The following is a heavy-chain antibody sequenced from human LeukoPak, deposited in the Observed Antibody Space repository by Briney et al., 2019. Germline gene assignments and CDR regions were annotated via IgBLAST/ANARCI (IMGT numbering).Heavy chain of an antibody. D-gene: IGHD3-3*01. Sequence: SETLSLTCAVYGGSFSGFYWSWIRQPPGKGLEWIGEINHSGSTNYNPSLKSRDTILIDTSKNQFSLKVSSVTAADTAVYYCARAGPPNIRFLEWLSQYNWFDPWGQGTLVTVSS. V-gene: IGHV4-34*01. CDR2: INHSGST. CDR3: ARAGPPNIRFLEWLSQYNWFDP. CDR1: GGSFSGFY. J-gene: IGHJ5*02.